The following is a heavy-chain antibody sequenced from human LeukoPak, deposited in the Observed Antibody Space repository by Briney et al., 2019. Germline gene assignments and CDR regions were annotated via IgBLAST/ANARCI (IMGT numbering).Heavy chain of an antibody. J-gene: IGHJ4*02. Sequence: GGSLRLFCVASRFIFDNHGMSWVRQTPGKGLEWVSAINWNGVSTAYEDSVKGRFTISRDNAKNSLYLQMNSLRAEDTALYYCARHYKTSYYEWFDFWGQGTLVTVSS. D-gene: IGHD3-3*01. V-gene: IGHV3-20*04. CDR1: RFIFDNHG. CDR3: ARHYKTSYYEWFDF. CDR2: INWNGVST.